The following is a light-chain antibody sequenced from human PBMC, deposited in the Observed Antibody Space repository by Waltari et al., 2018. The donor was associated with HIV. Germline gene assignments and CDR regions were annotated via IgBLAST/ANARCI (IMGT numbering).Light chain of an antibody. V-gene: IGLV1-47*01. CDR2: GLN. CDR1: TSNLGSTY. Sequence: QSVLTQPPSASGTPGQRVTISCSGSTSNLGSTYVHWYQHLPGTAPKLLIYGLNERPSGVSDRFSGSKSGTSASLAISGLRSEDEGDYSCAAWDDSLGGPVFGGGTQLTVL. J-gene: IGLJ7*01. CDR3: AAWDDSLGGPV.